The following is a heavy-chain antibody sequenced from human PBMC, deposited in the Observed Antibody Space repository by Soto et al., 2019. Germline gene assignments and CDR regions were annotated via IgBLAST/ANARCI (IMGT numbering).Heavy chain of an antibody. J-gene: IGHJ4*02. Sequence: EVQLVESGGGLVQPGGSLKLSCAASGFTFSGSAMHWVRQASGKGQEWVGRIRSKANSYATAYAASVKGRFTISRDDSKNTAYLQMNCLKTKDTAVYYCTRPGSLKWDDYWGQGTLVTVSS. V-gene: IGHV3-73*02. CDR2: IRSKANSYAT. CDR1: GFTFSGSA. CDR3: TRPGSLKWDDY. D-gene: IGHD1-26*01.